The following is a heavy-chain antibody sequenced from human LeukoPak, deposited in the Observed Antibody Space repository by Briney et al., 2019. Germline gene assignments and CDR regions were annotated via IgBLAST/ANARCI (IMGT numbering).Heavy chain of an antibody. CDR1: GGSFSGYY. Sequence: SETLSLTCAVYGGSFSGYYWSWTRQPPGKGLEWIGEINHSGSTNYNPSLKSRVTISVDTSKNQFSLKLSSVTAADTAVYYCARGGQAYCSGGSCYSSENWFDPWGQGTLVTVSS. CDR3: ARGGQAYCSGGSCYSSENWFDP. CDR2: INHSGST. D-gene: IGHD2-15*01. V-gene: IGHV4-34*01. J-gene: IGHJ5*02.